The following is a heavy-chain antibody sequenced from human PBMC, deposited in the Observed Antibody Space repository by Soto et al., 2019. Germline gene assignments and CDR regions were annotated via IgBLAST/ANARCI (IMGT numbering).Heavy chain of an antibody. D-gene: IGHD3-22*01. Sequence: PGGSLRLSCAASGFTFSSYWMHWVRQAPGKGLVWVSRINSDGSSTSYADSVKGRFTISRDNAKNTLYLQMNSLRAEDTAVYYCARGANYYDSSGYLSLDYWRQGTLVTVSS. CDR3: ARGANYYDSSGYLSLDY. CDR1: GFTFSSYW. J-gene: IGHJ4*02. V-gene: IGHV3-74*01. CDR2: INSDGSST.